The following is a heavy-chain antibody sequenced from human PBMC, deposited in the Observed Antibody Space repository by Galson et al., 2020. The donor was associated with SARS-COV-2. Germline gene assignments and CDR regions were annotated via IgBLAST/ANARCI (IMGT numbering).Heavy chain of an antibody. Sequence: GGSLRLSCAASEFMFNTFGMHWVRQGPGKGLEWMAFISFDGNTEYYADSVKGRFTVSRDNSNNKLYLQLNNLRADDTAFSYCAGDRYCTTPTCYIWFAPWGQGTLVPVSS. CDR1: EFMFNTFG. V-gene: IGHV3-33*05. J-gene: IGHJ5*02. CDR3: AGDRYCTTPTCYIWFAP. D-gene: IGHD2-2*02. CDR2: ISFDGNTE.